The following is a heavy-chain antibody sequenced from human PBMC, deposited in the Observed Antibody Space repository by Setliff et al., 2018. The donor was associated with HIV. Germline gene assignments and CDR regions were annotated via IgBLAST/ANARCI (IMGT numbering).Heavy chain of an antibody. D-gene: IGHD3-22*01. J-gene: IGHJ4*02. CDR1: GGSFSGYY. Sequence: SETLSLTCAVYGGSFSGYYWIWIRQPPGKGLEWIGEINHSGSTNYNPSVKSRVTMSLDTSKNQFSLKLSSVTAADTAVYYCARASTRIGYDSSGYPFDYWGQGTLVTVSS. V-gene: IGHV4-34*01. CDR2: INHSGST. CDR3: ARASTRIGYDSSGYPFDY.